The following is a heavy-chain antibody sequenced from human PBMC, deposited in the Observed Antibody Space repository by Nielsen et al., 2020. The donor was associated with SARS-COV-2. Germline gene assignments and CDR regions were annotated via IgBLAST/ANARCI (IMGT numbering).Heavy chain of an antibody. CDR1: GFTFSDYY. D-gene: IGHD2-15*01. Sequence: GESLKISCAASGFTFSDYYMSWIRQAPGKGLEWVSYISSSGSTIYYADSVKGRFTISRDNSKNTLYLQINSLRAEDTAVYFCAKGHSSGGSCYVALDSWGQGTLVTVSS. V-gene: IGHV3-11*01. CDR3: AKGHSSGGSCYVALDS. J-gene: IGHJ4*02. CDR2: ISSSGSTI.